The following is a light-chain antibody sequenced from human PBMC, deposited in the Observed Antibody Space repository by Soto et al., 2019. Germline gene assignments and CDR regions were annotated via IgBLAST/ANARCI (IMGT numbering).Light chain of an antibody. J-gene: IGLJ2*01. Sequence: QSALTQPASVSGSPGQSIAISCTGTSSDVGGYNYVSWYQRHPGKDPKLMIYDVSNRPSGVSDRFSGSKSGNTASLTISGLQAEDEADYYCSSYTSSGTRVFGGGTKLTVL. CDR2: DVS. V-gene: IGLV2-14*03. CDR3: SSYTSSGTRV. CDR1: SSDVGGYNY.